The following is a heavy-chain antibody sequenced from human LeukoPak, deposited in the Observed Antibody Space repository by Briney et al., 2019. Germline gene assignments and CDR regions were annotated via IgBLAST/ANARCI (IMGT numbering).Heavy chain of an antibody. J-gene: IGHJ4*02. CDR3: ARQASPNQYCSSTSCPYYFDY. D-gene: IGHD2-2*01. CDR2: TYPGDSDT. Sequence: GESLQISSKCSGYSFTSSWIGGVRQMPGKGLEWMGITYPGDSDTRDSPSLQSQVTISADKSISTAYLQWSSLKASDTAMYYCARQASPNQYCSSTSCPYYFDYWGQGDLDTASS. V-gene: IGHV5-51*01. CDR1: GYSFTSSW.